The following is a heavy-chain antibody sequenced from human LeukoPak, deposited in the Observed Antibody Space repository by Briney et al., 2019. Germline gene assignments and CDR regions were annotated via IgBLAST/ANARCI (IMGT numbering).Heavy chain of an antibody. V-gene: IGHV4-39*02. Sequence: SETLSLTCTVSGGSISSSSYYWGWIRQPPGKGLEWIGSIYYSGSTYYNPSLKSRVTISVDTSKNQFPLKLSSVTAADTAVYYCARDYSNQRGFDYWGQGTLVTVSS. CDR1: GGSISSSSYY. CDR3: ARDYSNQRGFDY. D-gene: IGHD4-11*01. J-gene: IGHJ4*02. CDR2: IYYSGST.